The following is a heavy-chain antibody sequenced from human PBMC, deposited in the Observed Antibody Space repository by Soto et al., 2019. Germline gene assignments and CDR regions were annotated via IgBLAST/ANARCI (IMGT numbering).Heavy chain of an antibody. D-gene: IGHD4-4*01. CDR2: IIPIFGTA. J-gene: IGHJ4*02. V-gene: IGHV1-69*12. Sequence: QVQLVQSGAEVKKPGSSVKVSCKASGGTFSSYAISWVRQAPGQGLEWMGGIIPIFGTADYAQKFQGRVTITAHEPTSAAYMELSSVRSEDTAVYYCARDGGVYDYSPFDYWGQGTLVTVSS. CDR3: ARDGGVYDYSPFDY. CDR1: GGTFSSYA.